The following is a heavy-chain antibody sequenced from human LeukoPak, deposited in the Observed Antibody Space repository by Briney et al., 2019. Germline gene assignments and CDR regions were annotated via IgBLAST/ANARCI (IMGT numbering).Heavy chain of an antibody. J-gene: IGHJ4*02. V-gene: IGHV4-39*01. CDR2: IYYSGST. D-gene: IGHD3-3*01. CDR3: ARVPPDDFWSGYPFDY. Sequence: SETLSLTCTVSGGSISSSSYYWGWIRQPPGKRLEWIGSIYYSGSTYYNPSLKSRVTISVDTSKNQFSLKLSSVTAADTAVYYCARVPPDDFWSGYPFDYWGQGTLVTVSS. CDR1: GGSISSSSYY.